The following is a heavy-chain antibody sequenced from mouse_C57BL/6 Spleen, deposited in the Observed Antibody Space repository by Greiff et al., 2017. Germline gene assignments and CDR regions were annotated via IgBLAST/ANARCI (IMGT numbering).Heavy chain of an antibody. V-gene: IGHV1-82*01. D-gene: IGHD1-1*01. CDR3: AREKDYYGSSYAMDY. J-gene: IGHJ4*01. CDR1: GYAFSSSW. Sequence: LQESGPELVKPGASVKISCKASGYAFSSSWMNWVKQRPGKGLEWIGRIYPGDGDTNYNGKFKGKATLTADKSSSTAYMQLSSLTSEDSAVYFCAREKDYYGSSYAMDYWGQGTSVTVSS. CDR2: IYPGDGDT.